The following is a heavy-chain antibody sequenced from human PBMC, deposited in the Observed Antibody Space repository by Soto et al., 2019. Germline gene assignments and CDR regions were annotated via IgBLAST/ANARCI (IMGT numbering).Heavy chain of an antibody. V-gene: IGHV3-64D*06. J-gene: IGHJ3*02. CDR3: VKRGYCSGGSCLNDAFDI. D-gene: IGHD2-15*01. Sequence: GGSLRLSCAASGFTFSGYGMHWVRQAPGTGLEWVAVISSNGGSTYYADSVKGRFTISRDNSKNTLYLQMSSLRAEDTAVYYCVKRGYCSGGSCLNDAFDIWGQGTMVTVSS. CDR1: GFTFSGYG. CDR2: ISSNGGST.